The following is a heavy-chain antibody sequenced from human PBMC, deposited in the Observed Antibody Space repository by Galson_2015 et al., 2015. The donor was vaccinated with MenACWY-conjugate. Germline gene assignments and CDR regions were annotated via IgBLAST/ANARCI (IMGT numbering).Heavy chain of an antibody. D-gene: IGHD2-2*01. CDR3: ARVGYCSSTSCSTFRNYYYYGMDV. J-gene: IGHJ6*02. V-gene: IGHV1-69*13. CDR1: GYTFTSYG. Sequence: SVKVSCKASGYTFTSYGISWVRQAPGQGLEWMGGIIPIFGTANYAQEFQGRVTITADESTSTAYMELSSLRSEDTAVYYCARVGYCSSTSCSTFRNYYYYGMDVWGQGTPVTVSS. CDR2: IIPIFGTA.